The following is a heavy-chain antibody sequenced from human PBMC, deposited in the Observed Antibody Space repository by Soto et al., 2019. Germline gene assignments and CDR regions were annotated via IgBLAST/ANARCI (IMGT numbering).Heavy chain of an antibody. D-gene: IGHD5-12*01. CDR3: ALLANPRGYSGYDFGNWFDP. V-gene: IGHV4-4*02. J-gene: IGHJ5*02. Sequence: ASETLSLTCAVSSGSIISSSWWSWVRQPPGKGLEWIGEIYHSGSTNYNPSLKSRVTISVDKSKNQFSLKLSSVTAADTAVYYFALLANPRGYSGYDFGNWFDPWGQGTLVTVSS. CDR2: IYHSGST. CDR1: SGSIISSSW.